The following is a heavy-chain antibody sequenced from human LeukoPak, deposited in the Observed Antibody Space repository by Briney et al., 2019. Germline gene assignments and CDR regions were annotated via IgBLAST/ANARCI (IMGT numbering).Heavy chain of an antibody. CDR3: AKDSRSGSYRIFDY. CDR2: ISGSGGST. Sequence: GGSLRLSCAASGFTFSSYAMSWVRQAPGKGMGWVSAISGSGGSTYYADSVKGRFTISRDNSKNTLYLQMNSLRAEDTAVYYCAKDSRSGSYRIFDYWGQGTLVTVSS. CDR1: GFTFSSYA. J-gene: IGHJ4*02. V-gene: IGHV3-23*01. D-gene: IGHD1-26*01.